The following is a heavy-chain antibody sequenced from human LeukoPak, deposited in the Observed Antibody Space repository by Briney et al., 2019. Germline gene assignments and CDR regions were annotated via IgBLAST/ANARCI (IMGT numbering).Heavy chain of an antibody. J-gene: IGHJ4*02. D-gene: IGHD6-19*01. CDR2: IYSGGST. Sequence: GGSLSLSCAASGFTVSSNYMSWVRQAPGKGLEWVSVIYSGGSTYYADSVKGRFTISRDNSKNTLYLQMNSLRAEDTAVYYCARGSQGYSSGWPDYWGQGTLVTVSS. CDR1: GFTVSSNY. V-gene: IGHV3-66*01. CDR3: ARGSQGYSSGWPDY.